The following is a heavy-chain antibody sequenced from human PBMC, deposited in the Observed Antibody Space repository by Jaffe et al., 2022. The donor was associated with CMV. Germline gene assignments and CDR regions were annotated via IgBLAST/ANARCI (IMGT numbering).Heavy chain of an antibody. CDR2: ISSGSGYI. Sequence: EAHLVESGGDLVKPGGSLRLSCVASGFTFSRYDMNWVRQAPGKGLEWVSYISSGSGYIYYADSVKGRFTISRDNTKNSVYLEMNTLRPEDTALYYCAGRKGNLELIPWKFGVDTRREIPNEYHGMDVWGQGTTVIVSS. D-gene: IGHD2-8*01. V-gene: IGHV3-21*01. J-gene: IGHJ6*02. CDR1: GFTFSRYD. CDR3: AGRKGNLELIPWKFGVDTRREIPNEYHGMDV.